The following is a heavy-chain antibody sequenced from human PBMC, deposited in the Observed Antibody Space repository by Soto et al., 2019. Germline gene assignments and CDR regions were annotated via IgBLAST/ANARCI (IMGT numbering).Heavy chain of an antibody. Sequence: QVQLQESGPGLVKPSETLSLTCTVSGGSISSYYWSWIRQPPGKGLEWIGYIYYTGTTNYNPSLKSRVTISVDTSKNQFSLKLSSVTVADTAVYYCARVPWRFWSETGRYYYYMDVWGKGTTVTVSS. D-gene: IGHD3-3*01. V-gene: IGHV4-59*01. CDR3: ARVPWRFWSETGRYYYYMDV. CDR2: IYYTGTT. CDR1: GGSISSYY. J-gene: IGHJ6*03.